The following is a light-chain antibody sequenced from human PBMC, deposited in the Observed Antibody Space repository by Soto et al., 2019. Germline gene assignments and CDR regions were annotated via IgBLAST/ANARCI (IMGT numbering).Light chain of an antibody. CDR1: SSNIGSTYD. CDR2: GNT. CDR3: QSYDDSLSVHYV. J-gene: IGLJ1*01. V-gene: IGLV1-40*01. Sequence: QSVLTXPPSVSGAPGQRVTISCTGSSSNIGSTYDVQWYQQLPGTAPKLLIHGNTNRPSGVPDRFSGSKSGTSASLAITGLQADDEADYYCQSYDDSLSVHYVFGTGTKVTVL.